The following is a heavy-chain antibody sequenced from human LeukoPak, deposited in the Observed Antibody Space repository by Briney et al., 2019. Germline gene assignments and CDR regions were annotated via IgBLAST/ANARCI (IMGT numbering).Heavy chain of an antibody. Sequence: SETLSLTCTVSGGSISSYYWSWIRQPAGKGLEWIGRIYTSGSTNYNPSPKSRVTISGDTSKKQFSLKLSSVTAADTAVYYCARGPQTYYDILTGLSFWGQGTLVTVSS. D-gene: IGHD3-9*01. CDR1: GGSISSYY. J-gene: IGHJ4*02. V-gene: IGHV4-4*07. CDR2: IYTSGST. CDR3: ARGPQTYYDILTGLSF.